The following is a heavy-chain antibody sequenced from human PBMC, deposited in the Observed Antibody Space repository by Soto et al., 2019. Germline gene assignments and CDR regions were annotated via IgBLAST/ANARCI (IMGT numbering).Heavy chain of an antibody. D-gene: IGHD6-13*01. Sequence: GGSLRLSCAVSGFICSSYDMSWVRQAPGKGLEWVSTILVGGSTHYEDSVKGRFTISRDTSKKTVYLQMNSLRAEETAVYYCGSQTIAEYGMDVWGQGTTVTVSS. V-gene: IGHV3-23*01. J-gene: IGHJ6*02. CDR1: GFICSSYD. CDR3: GSQTIAEYGMDV. CDR2: ILVGGST.